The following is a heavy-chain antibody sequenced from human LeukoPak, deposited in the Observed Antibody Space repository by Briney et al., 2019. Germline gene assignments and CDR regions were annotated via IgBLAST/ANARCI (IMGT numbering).Heavy chain of an antibody. D-gene: IGHD3-3*01. CDR3: ARGATFGVVSSYYGMDV. CDR1: GFTFSSYD. Sequence: GGSLRLSCAASGFTFSSYDMHWVRQATGKGLEWVSAIGTAGDTYYPGSVKGRFTISRENAKNSLHLQMNSLRAGDTAVYYCARGATFGVVSSYYGMDVWGQGTTVTVSS. J-gene: IGHJ6*02. CDR2: IGTAGDT. V-gene: IGHV3-13*01.